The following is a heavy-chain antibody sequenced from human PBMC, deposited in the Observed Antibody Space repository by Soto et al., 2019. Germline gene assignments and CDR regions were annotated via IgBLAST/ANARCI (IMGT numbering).Heavy chain of an antibody. J-gene: IGHJ5*02. CDR2: IYWDEDK. CDR3: AYTELFSSQGNYFAP. Sequence: SGPTLVNPTQTLTLTCTFSGFSLRTAGVGVGWIRQPPGKALEWLALIYWDEDKRYSPSLKSRVTITKDTARNQVVLTMTNMDPVDTATYFCAYTELFSSQGNYFAPSGQGTMVTVSS. V-gene: IGHV2-5*02. CDR1: GFSLRTAGVG. D-gene: IGHD1-7*01.